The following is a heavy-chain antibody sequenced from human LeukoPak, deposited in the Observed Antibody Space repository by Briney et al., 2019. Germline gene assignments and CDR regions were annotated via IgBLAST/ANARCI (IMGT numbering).Heavy chain of an antibody. D-gene: IGHD2-21*01. CDR2: IIPIFGST. J-gene: IGHJ4*02. Sequence: SVKVSCNASGDIFNSYSVSWVRQAPGQGLEWMGGIIPIFGSTNYAQKFQGRVTITTDQSTRTVYMELNSLSSDDTAVYFCARGPGISGDHIYPDYWGQGIQVTVSS. CDR1: GDIFNSYS. CDR3: ARGPGISGDHIYPDY. V-gene: IGHV1-69*05.